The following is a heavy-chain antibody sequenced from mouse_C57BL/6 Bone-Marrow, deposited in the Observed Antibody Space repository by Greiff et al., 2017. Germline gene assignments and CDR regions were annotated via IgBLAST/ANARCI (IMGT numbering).Heavy chain of an antibody. CDR3: ANDGYDDYYFDY. J-gene: IGHJ2*01. D-gene: IGHD2-2*01. V-gene: IGHV1-55*01. CDR2: IYPGSGST. Sequence: QVHVKQPGAELVKPGASVTMSCKASGYTFTSYWITWVKQRPGQGLEWIGDIYPGSGSTNYNEKFKSKATLTVDTSSSTAYMQLSSLTSEDSAVYYCANDGYDDYYFDYWGQGTTLTVSS. CDR1: GYTFTSYW.